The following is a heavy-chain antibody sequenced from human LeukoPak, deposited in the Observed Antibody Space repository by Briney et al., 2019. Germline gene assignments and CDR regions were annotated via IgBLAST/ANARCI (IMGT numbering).Heavy chain of an antibody. Sequence: SGPTLVNPTQPLTLTCTFSGFSLSTSGVGVGRIRQPPGKALEWLALIYWNDDKRYSPSLKSRLTITKDTSKNQVVLTMTNMDPVDTATYYCAHGLRERGYDFWSGPGYYYYYMDVWGKGTTVTVPS. CDR3: AHGLRERGYDFWSGPGYYYYYMDV. D-gene: IGHD3-3*01. V-gene: IGHV2-5*01. CDR1: GFSLSTSGVG. CDR2: IYWNDDK. J-gene: IGHJ6*03.